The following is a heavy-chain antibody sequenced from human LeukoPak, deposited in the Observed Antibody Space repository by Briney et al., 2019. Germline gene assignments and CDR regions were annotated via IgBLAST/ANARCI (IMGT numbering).Heavy chain of an antibody. J-gene: IGHJ5*02. CDR3: ARVYGGNSGP. V-gene: IGHV3-48*01. CDR2: ISSSSSTI. Sequence: GGSLRLSCAASGFTFSSYSMNWVRQAPGKGLEWVSYISSSSSTIYYADSVKGRFTISRDNSKNTLYLQMNSLRAEDTAVYYCARVYGGNSGPWGQGTLVTVSS. CDR1: GFTFSSYS. D-gene: IGHD4-23*01.